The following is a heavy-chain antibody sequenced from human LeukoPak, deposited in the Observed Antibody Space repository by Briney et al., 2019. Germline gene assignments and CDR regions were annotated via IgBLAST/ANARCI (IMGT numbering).Heavy chain of an antibody. V-gene: IGHV3-49*03. Sequence: SGGSLRLSCTASGFTFCDYAMSWIRQAPGKGLEWVGFIRSKAYGETADYAASVKGRFTISRDDSKAIAYLQMNSLKTEDAAVYHCTRDRGANNLYDYWGQGTLVTVSS. D-gene: IGHD1/OR15-1a*01. CDR3: TRDRGANNLYDY. CDR2: IRSKAYGETA. CDR1: GFTFCDYA. J-gene: IGHJ4*02.